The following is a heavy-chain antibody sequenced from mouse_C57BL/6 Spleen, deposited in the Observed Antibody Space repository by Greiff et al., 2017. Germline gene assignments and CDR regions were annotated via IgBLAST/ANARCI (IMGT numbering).Heavy chain of an antibody. Sequence: QVQLKESGPGLVQPSPSLSITCTVSGFSLTSYGVHWVRQSPGKGLEWLGVIWSGGSKDYNAAFISRMSISKDNSKSQVFFKMNSLQADDTAIYYCAAAQATSYYYAMDDWGQGTSVTVSS. CDR1: GFSLTSYG. CDR3: AAAQATSYYYAMDD. D-gene: IGHD3-2*02. J-gene: IGHJ4*01. V-gene: IGHV2-2*01. CDR2: IWSGGSK.